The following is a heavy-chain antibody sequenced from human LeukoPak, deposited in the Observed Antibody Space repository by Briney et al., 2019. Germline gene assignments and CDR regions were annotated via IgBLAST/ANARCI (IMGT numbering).Heavy chain of an antibody. CDR2: ISYDGSNK. D-gene: IGHD3-10*01. CDR1: GFTFSSYG. Sequence: GGSLRLSCAASGFTFSSYGMHWVRQAPGKGLEWVAVISYDGSNKYYADSVKGRFTISRDNSKNTLYLQMNSLRAEDTAVYYCARGMVRAKLDYWGQGTLVTVSS. V-gene: IGHV3-30*03. CDR3: ARGMVRAKLDY. J-gene: IGHJ4*02.